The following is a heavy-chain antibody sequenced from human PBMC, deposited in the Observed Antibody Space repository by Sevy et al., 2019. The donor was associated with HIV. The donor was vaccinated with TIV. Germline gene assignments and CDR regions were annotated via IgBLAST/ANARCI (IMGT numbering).Heavy chain of an antibody. D-gene: IGHD3-22*01. CDR3: ATSRAGYFDSSGYYIY. Sequence: GESLKISCKGSGYSFTSHWIGWVRHMAGKGLQWMGIIYPDNSDTRDSPSFQGQVTFSADKSISTAYLQWSSLKASDTAMYYCATSRAGYFDSSGYYIYWGQGTLVTVSS. V-gene: IGHV5-51*01. J-gene: IGHJ4*02. CDR1: GYSFTSHW. CDR2: IYPDNSDT.